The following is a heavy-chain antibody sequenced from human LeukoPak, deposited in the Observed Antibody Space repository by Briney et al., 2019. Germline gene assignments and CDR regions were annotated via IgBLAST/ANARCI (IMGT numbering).Heavy chain of an antibody. D-gene: IGHD5-24*01. CDR2: ISISDDST. J-gene: IGHJ4*02. Sequence: GGSLKLSCAASGFIFSSYAMTWVRQAPGKGLEWVSAISISDDSTYYADSVKGRFTISRDNSKNTLYLQMNSLRAEDTAVYYCAKDRLSSRDGYNFNYWGQGTLVTVSS. CDR3: AKDRLSSRDGYNFNY. CDR1: GFIFSSYA. V-gene: IGHV3-23*01.